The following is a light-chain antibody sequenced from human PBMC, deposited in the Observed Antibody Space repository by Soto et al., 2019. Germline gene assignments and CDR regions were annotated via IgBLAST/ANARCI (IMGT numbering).Light chain of an antibody. Sequence: QSALTQPASVSGSPGQSITIYCTGTSSDVGTYNYVSWYQQHSGKAPKLMIYEVSNRPSGVSNRFSVSKSGNTASLTISGLQAEDEADYYCSAYTSSLTLYVFGSGTKLTVL. V-gene: IGLV2-14*01. CDR2: EVS. J-gene: IGLJ1*01. CDR1: SSDVGTYNY. CDR3: SAYTSSLTLYV.